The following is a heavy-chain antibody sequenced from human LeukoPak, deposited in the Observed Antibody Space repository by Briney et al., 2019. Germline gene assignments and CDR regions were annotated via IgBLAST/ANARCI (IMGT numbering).Heavy chain of an antibody. CDR1: GFTFISYE. CDR3: AKDFVAVAGTGYFQH. CDR2: TSSSGGTQ. J-gene: IGHJ1*01. Sequence: PGGSLRLSCAASGFTFISYEMYWVRQAPGKGLEWVSYTSSSGGTQYYADSVKGRFTMSRDNAKNSLYLQMNSLRAEDTAVYYCAKDFVAVAGTGYFQHWGQGTLVTVSS. D-gene: IGHD6-19*01. V-gene: IGHV3-48*03.